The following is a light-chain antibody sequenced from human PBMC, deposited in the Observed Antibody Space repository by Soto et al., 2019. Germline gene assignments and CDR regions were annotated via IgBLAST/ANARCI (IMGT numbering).Light chain of an antibody. Sequence: EIVMTQSPATLSVSPGEGATLSCSASESISTNLAWYQQKPGQAPRLLIYGASNRATGIPDRFSGSGSGTDFTLTISSLEPEDFAVYYCQQRSNWPPITFGQGTRLEIK. CDR3: QQRSNWPPIT. CDR2: GAS. CDR1: ESISTN. J-gene: IGKJ5*01. V-gene: IGKV3-11*01.